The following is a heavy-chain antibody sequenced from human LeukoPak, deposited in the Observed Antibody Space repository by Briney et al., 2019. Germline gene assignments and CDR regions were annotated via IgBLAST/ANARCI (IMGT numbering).Heavy chain of an antibody. J-gene: IGHJ5*02. D-gene: IGHD3-22*01. CDR3: ARAITMIVVVDYNWFDP. CDR2: IYYSGST. Sequence: SETLSLTCTVSGGSISSYYWSWIRQLPGKGLEWIGYIYYSGSTNYNPSLKSRVTISVDTSKNQFSLKLSSVTAADTAVYYCARAITMIVVVDYNWFDPWGQGTLVTVSS. CDR1: GGSISSYY. V-gene: IGHV4-59*12.